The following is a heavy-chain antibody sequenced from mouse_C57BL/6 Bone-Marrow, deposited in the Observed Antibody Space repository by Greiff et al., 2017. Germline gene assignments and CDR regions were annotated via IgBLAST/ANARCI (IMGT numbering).Heavy chain of an antibody. CDR3: AELWLRRDYFDY. D-gene: IGHD2-2*01. CDR1: GYSITSGYY. J-gene: IGHJ2*01. CDR2: ISYDGSN. V-gene: IGHV3-6*01. Sequence: EVQRVESGPGLVKPSQSLSLTCSVTGYSITSGYYWNWIRQFPGNKLEWMGYISYDGSNNYNPSLKNRISITRDTSKNQFFLKLNSVTTEDTATYYCAELWLRRDYFDYWGQGTTLTVSS.